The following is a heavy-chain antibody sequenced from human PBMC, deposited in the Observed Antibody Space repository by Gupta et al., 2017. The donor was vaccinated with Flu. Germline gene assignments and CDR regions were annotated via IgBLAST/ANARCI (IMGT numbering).Heavy chain of an antibody. V-gene: IGHV3-30*03. CDR1: GFTFSNFD. Sequence: QVQLVESGGGVVQPGRSLRLSCAASGFTFSNFDIHWVRQATGKGLEWVAVISYDGSDKFYADSVKGRFTISRDNSKNTLFLQMNSLRPEDTAVYYCAVERGYDGWGQGTLVTVSS. D-gene: IGHD5-12*01. CDR3: AVERGYDG. CDR2: ISYDGSDK. J-gene: IGHJ4*02.